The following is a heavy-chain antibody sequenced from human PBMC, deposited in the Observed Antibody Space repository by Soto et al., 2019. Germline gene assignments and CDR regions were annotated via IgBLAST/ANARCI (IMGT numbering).Heavy chain of an antibody. CDR3: ARRLRFFYYGMDV. CDR2: IWYDGSNK. Sequence: GGSLRLSCAASGFTFSSYGMHWVRQAPGKGLEWVAVIWYDGSNKYYADSVKGRFTISRDNSKNTLYPQMNSLRAEDTAVYYCARRLRFFYYGMDVWGQGTTVTVSS. V-gene: IGHV3-33*01. D-gene: IGHD3-3*01. CDR1: GFTFSSYG. J-gene: IGHJ6*02.